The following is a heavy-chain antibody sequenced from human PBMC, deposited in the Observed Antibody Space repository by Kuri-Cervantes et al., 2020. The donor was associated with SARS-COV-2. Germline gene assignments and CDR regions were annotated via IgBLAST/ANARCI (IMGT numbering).Heavy chain of an antibody. V-gene: IGHV4-39*01. D-gene: IGHD2-15*01. Sequence: ESLKISCTVSGGSISSSSYYWGWIRQPPGKGLEWIGSIYYSGSTYYNPSLKSRVTISVDTSKNQFSLKLSSVTAADTAVYYCARMGIRGGGSLGYWGQGNLVIVSS. CDR3: ARMGIRGGGSLGY. CDR1: GGSISSSSYY. CDR2: IYYSGST. J-gene: IGHJ4*02.